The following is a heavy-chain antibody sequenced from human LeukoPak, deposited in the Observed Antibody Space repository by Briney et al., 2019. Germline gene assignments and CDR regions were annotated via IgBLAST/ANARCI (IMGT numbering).Heavy chain of an antibody. V-gene: IGHV3-48*04. Sequence: PGGSLRLSCAASGFTFSTYNMNWVRQAPGKGLEWVSYITSSSTTIYYADSVKSRFTISRDNAKNSLYLQMNSLRVEDTAVYYCARGIVVPAARFDYWGQGTLVTVSS. CDR2: ITSSSTTI. CDR3: ARGIVVPAARFDY. J-gene: IGHJ4*02. CDR1: GFTFSTYN. D-gene: IGHD2-2*01.